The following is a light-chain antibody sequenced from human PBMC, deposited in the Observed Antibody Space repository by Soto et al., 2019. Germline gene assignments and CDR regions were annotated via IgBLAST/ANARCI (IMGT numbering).Light chain of an antibody. Sequence: QSALTQPASVSGSPGQSITISCTGTSSDVGGYNYVSWYQQHSGKAPKLMIYEVTNRPSGVSNRFSGSKSGNTASLTISGLQAEDEAEYYCSSYTRTKTLLFGGGTQLT. J-gene: IGLJ2*01. CDR3: SSYTRTKTLL. CDR2: EVT. V-gene: IGLV2-14*01. CDR1: SSDVGGYNY.